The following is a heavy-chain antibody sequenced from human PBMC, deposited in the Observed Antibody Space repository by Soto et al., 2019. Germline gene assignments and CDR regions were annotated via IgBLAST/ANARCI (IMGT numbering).Heavy chain of an antibody. CDR2: MNPNSGNT. D-gene: IGHD3-3*01. CDR3: ARFRGYDFWSGYYTSYYYMDV. J-gene: IGHJ6*03. V-gene: IGHV1-8*01. Sequence: ASVKVSCKASGYTFTSYDINWVRQATGQGLEWMGWMNPNSGNTGYAQKFQGRVTMTTNTSISTAYMELSSLRSEDTAVYYCARFRGYDFWSGYYTSYYYMDVWGKGTTVTVSS. CDR1: GYTFTSYD.